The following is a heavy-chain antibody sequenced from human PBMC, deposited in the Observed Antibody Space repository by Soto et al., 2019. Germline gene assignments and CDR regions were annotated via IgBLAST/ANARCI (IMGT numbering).Heavy chain of an antibody. CDR3: ARLGTVVTPMGTGFDY. V-gene: IGHV4-39*01. J-gene: IGHJ4*02. Sequence: QLQLQESGPGLVKPSETLSLTCTVSGGSISSSSYYWGWIRQPPGKGLEWIGSIYYSGSTYYNPSLKSRVTISVDTSKNQFSLKLSSVTAADTAVYYCARLGTVVTPMGTGFDYWGQGTLVTVSS. D-gene: IGHD2-21*02. CDR1: GGSISSSSYY. CDR2: IYYSGST.